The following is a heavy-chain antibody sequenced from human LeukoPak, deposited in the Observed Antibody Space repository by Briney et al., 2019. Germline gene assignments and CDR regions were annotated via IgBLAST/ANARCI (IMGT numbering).Heavy chain of an antibody. CDR2: ISSSSSYI. Sequence: KSGGSLRLSCAASGFTFSSYSMNWVRQAPGKGLEWVSSISSSSSYIYYADSVKGRFTIPRDNAKNSLYLQMNSLRAEDTAVYYCARVSAGTGYYFDYWGQGTLVTVSS. CDR3: ARVSAGTGYYFDY. D-gene: IGHD6-13*01. CDR1: GFTFSSYS. V-gene: IGHV3-21*01. J-gene: IGHJ4*02.